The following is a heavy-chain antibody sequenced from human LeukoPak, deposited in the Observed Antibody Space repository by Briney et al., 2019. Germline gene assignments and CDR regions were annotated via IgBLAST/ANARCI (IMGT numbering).Heavy chain of an antibody. CDR2: LYSRGTST. V-gene: IGHV3-64D*06. CDR1: GFTVTNYA. D-gene: IGHD4-23*01. Sequence: GGSLRLSCLASGFTVTNYAMHWVRQAPGKGLDYVSVLYSRGTSTYYADSVKGRFTVSRDSSKNTLYLQMSSLRVEDTAVYYCARGRPHGNDYWGQGTLVTVSS. CDR3: ARGRPHGNDY. J-gene: IGHJ4*02.